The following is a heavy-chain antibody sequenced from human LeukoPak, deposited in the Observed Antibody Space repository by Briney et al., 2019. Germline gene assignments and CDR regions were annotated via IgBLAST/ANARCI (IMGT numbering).Heavy chain of an antibody. Sequence: GGSLRLSCAAPGFTFSSYWMHWVRQAPGKGLVWVSRISSDGSSTSYADSVKGRFTISRDNAKNTLYLQMNSLRAEDTAVYYCARDSGSSEYYFDYWGQGTLVTVSS. V-gene: IGHV3-74*01. CDR1: GFTFSSYW. D-gene: IGHD1-26*01. CDR3: ARDSGSSEYYFDY. J-gene: IGHJ4*02. CDR2: ISSDGSST.